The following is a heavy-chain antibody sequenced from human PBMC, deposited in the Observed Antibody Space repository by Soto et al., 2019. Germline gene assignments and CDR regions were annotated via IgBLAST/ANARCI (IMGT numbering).Heavy chain of an antibody. J-gene: IGHJ6*02. CDR2: IYYSGST. V-gene: IGHV4-31*03. CDR3: ARDVSSEEKYYDFWSGYYSDCYYYGMDV. D-gene: IGHD3-3*01. CDR1: GGSISSGGYY. Sequence: SETLSLTCTVSGGSISSGGYYWSWIRQHPGKGLEWIGYIYYSGSTYYNPSLKSRVTISVDTSKNQSSLKLSSVTAADTAVYYCARDVSSEEKYYDFWSGYYSDCYYYGMDVWGQGTTVTVSS.